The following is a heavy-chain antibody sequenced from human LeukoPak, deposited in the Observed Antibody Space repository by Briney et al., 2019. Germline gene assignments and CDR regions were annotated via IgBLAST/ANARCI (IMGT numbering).Heavy chain of an antibody. Sequence: PGGSLRLSCAASGFTFDDYAMHWVRQAPGKGLEWVSGISWNSGSIGYADSVKGRFTISRDNAKNSLYLQMNSLRAEDTVLYYCAKDLSSSWYYFDFGGQGTRVTVSS. CDR1: GFTFDDYA. CDR3: AKDLSSSWYYFDF. V-gene: IGHV3-9*01. J-gene: IGHJ4*02. CDR2: ISWNSGSI. D-gene: IGHD6-13*01.